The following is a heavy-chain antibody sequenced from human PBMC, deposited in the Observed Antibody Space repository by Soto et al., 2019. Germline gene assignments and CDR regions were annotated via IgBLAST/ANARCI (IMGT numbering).Heavy chain of an antibody. CDR1: GFTFSSYG. V-gene: IGHV3-30*18. J-gene: IGHJ2*01. CDR3: AKVASGAAAGDNWYFDL. D-gene: IGHD6-13*01. Sequence: QVQLVESGGGVVQPGRSLRLSCAASGFTFSSYGMHWVRQAPGKGLEWVAVISYDGSNKYYADSVKGRFTISRDNSKNTLYLQMNSLRAEDTAVYYCAKVASGAAAGDNWYFDLWGRGTLVNVSS. CDR2: ISYDGSNK.